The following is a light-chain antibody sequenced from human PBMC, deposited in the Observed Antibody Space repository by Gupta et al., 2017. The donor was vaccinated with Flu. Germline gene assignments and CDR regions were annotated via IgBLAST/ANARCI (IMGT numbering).Light chain of an antibody. CDR3: AAWDDSLNGPV. CDR1: RSTIGDNT. V-gene: IGLV1-44*01. CDR2: LNN. J-gene: IGLJ2*01. Sequence: QSVLTQPPSASGTPGQRVTISCSGSRSTIGDNTVTWYQHVPGAAPRLLIYLNNQRPSGVSDRFSGSKSGTSASLAISGLQSEDEAEYCCAAWDDSLNGPVFGGGTKLTVL.